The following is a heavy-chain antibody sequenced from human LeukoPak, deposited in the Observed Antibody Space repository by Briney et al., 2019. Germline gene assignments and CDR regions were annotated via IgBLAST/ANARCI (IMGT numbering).Heavy chain of an antibody. CDR3: ASSLSTGWGPIDDY. V-gene: IGHV3-48*03. CDR1: GFTFNTYE. Sequence: PGGSLRLSCAASGFTFNTYEMNWVRQGPGEVLEWVSYIEGSSTTIRYADSVKGRFTISRDNAKKSLYLQMNSLRVEDTAVYYCASSLSTGWGPIDDYWGQGTLVTVSS. J-gene: IGHJ4*02. D-gene: IGHD6-19*01. CDR2: IEGSSTTI.